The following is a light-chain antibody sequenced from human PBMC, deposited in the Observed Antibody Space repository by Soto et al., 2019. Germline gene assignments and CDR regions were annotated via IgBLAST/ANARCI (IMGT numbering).Light chain of an antibody. Sequence: QPVLTQPPSVSGAPGQRVTISCTGNNSNLGAGYDVHWYQQLPGAAPKLVIFGNRNRPSGVPERFSGSKSGTSASLAITGLQAEDEADYYCSVWEDNVDGWVFGGGTKLTVL. J-gene: IGLJ3*02. CDR1: NSNLGAGYD. CDR3: SVWEDNVDGWV. CDR2: GNR. V-gene: IGLV1-40*01.